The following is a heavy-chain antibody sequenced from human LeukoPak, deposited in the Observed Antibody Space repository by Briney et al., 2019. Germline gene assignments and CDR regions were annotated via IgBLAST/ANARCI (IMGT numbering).Heavy chain of an antibody. CDR1: GFTFSSYA. CDR3: AREGGNSLHYFDY. CDR2: ISYDGSNK. J-gene: IGHJ4*02. V-gene: IGHV3-30*04. D-gene: IGHD4-23*01. Sequence: GRSLRLSCAASGFTFSSYAMHWVRQAPGKGLEWVAVISYDGSNKYYADSVKGRFTISRDNSKNTLYLQMNSLRAEDTAVYYCAREGGNSLHYFDYWGQGTLVTVSS.